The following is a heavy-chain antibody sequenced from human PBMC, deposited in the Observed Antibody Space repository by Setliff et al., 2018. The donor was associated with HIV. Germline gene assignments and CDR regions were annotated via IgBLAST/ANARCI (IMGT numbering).Heavy chain of an antibody. CDR3: ARRRPPPSGTYSRYYLDV. V-gene: IGHV4-59*08. Sequence: LSLTCTVSGAFSSIGSFYWGWIRQSPGKGLEWIGHISYSGTTNYNPSLKSRVTMSVDTSKNQFSLRLTSLTAADTAVYYCARRRPPPSGTYSRYYLDVWGKGTTVTVSS. CDR2: ISYSGTT. CDR1: GAFSSIGSFY. D-gene: IGHD1-26*01. J-gene: IGHJ6*03.